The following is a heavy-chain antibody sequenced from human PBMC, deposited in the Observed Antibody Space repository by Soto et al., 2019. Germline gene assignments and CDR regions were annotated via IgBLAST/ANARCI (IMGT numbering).Heavy chain of an antibody. D-gene: IGHD6-19*01. V-gene: IGHV3-21*01. CDR1: GFTFSSYS. CDR3: ARVRASIAVAGHDAFDI. CDR2: ISSSSSYI. Sequence: PGGVLRISCAASGFTFSSYSMNWVRQAPGKGLEWVSSISSSSSYIYYADSVKGRFTISRDNAKNSLYLQMNSLRAEDTAVYYCARVRASIAVAGHDAFDIWGQGTMVTGSS. J-gene: IGHJ3*02.